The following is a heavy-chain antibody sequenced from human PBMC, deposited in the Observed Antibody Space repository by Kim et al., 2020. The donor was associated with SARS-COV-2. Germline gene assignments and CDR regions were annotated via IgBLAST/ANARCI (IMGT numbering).Heavy chain of an antibody. Sequence: GGSLRLSCVVSGFTFSSYWMSWVRQAPGRGLEWVANINQDGSQKYYVDSVKGRFTISRDNAKNSLYLEMNSLTVEDTAVYYCARAFWASGDYWGQGTLVTVSS. CDR2: INQDGSQK. CDR1: GFTFSSYW. V-gene: IGHV3-7*01. D-gene: IGHD3-10*01. CDR3: ARAFWASGDY. J-gene: IGHJ4*02.